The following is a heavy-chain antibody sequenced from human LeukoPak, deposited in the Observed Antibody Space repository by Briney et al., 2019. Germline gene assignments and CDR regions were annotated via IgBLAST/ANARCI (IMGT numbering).Heavy chain of an antibody. D-gene: IGHD6-19*01. CDR2: IKQDGSEK. Sequence: GGSLRLSCAASGFIFKDYWMIWVRQAPGKGLEWVANIKQDGSEKYYVDSVKGRFTISRDNAKNSLYLQMNSLRVEDTAVYYCARTSGRGWSYWGQGTLVTVSS. V-gene: IGHV3-7*01. CDR1: GFIFKDYW. CDR3: ARTSGRGWSY. J-gene: IGHJ4*02.